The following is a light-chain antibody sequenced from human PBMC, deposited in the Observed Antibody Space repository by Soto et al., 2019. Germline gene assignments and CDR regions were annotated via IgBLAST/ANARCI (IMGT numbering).Light chain of an antibody. V-gene: IGLV2-23*01. CDR3: SSYAGSSARVV. CDR2: EGT. Sequence: QSALTQPASVSGSPGQSITISCTRSSTDFENYNLVSWYQHCPDKALKLIIYEGTKRPSEISDRFSGSESDTTASLIISGLQPEDEADYYCSSYAGSSARVVFGGGTQLTVL. CDR1: STDFENYNL. J-gene: IGLJ2*01.